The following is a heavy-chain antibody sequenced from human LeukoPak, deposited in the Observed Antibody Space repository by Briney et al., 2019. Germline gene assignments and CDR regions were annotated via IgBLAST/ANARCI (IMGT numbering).Heavy chain of an antibody. CDR2: IYYNGIT. D-gene: IGHD3-16*01. Sequence: SETLSLTCTVSGGSISNGEYYWSWIRQPPGTGLEWIGYIYYNGITSYNPPLKSRVTISLDTSKGQFSLKLTSVTAADTAVYYCARGWTMLGGYFDYWGQGTLVTVSS. V-gene: IGHV4-30-4*01. CDR3: ARGWTMLGGYFDY. CDR1: GGSISNGEYY. J-gene: IGHJ4*02.